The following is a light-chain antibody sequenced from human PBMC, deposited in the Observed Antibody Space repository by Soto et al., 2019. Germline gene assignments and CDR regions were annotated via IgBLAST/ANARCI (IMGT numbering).Light chain of an antibody. CDR1: QGIGRS. CDR2: DAV. J-gene: IGKJ4*01. Sequence: DIQLTQSPSFLSASVGDRVSITCRASQGIGRSFAWYQQNPGKATKVLIYDAVILQSGVPSRFSGSGSGTEFTLTISSLQPEDFATYYCQQLSAYPLTFGGGTKVEIK. CDR3: QQLSAYPLT. V-gene: IGKV1-9*01.